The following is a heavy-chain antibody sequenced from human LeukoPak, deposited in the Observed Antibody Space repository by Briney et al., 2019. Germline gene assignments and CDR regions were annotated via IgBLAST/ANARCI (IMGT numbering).Heavy chain of an antibody. Sequence: PGGALRLSCAASGFTFSSYAMHWVRQAPGKGLEDVSAISSNGGSTYYANSVKGRFTISRDNSKNTLYLQMGSLRAEDMAVYYCARDSCSGGSCYSGGVYFDYWGQGTLVTVSS. CDR2: ISSNGGST. J-gene: IGHJ4*02. V-gene: IGHV3-64*01. CDR1: GFTFSSYA. CDR3: ARDSCSGGSCYSGGVYFDY. D-gene: IGHD2-15*01.